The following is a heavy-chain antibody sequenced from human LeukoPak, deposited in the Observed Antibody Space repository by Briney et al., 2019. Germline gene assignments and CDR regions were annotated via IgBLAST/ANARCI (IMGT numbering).Heavy chain of an antibody. CDR1: GFSVSNKY. V-gene: IGHV3-53*01. Sequence: AGSLRLSCAASGFSVSNKYMSWVRQAPGKGLEWVSVIYTGGDTYYADSVRGRFTISRDNSKNTVNLQMNSLRAEDTALYYCAGGQMFTSGGFDDWGQGTLVTVSS. CDR3: AGGQMFTSGGFDD. D-gene: IGHD6-19*01. J-gene: IGHJ4*02. CDR2: IYTGGDT.